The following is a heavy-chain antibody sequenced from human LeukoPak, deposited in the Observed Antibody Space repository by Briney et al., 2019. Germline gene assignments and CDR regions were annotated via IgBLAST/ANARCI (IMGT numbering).Heavy chain of an antibody. V-gene: IGHV3-21*01. Sequence: GGSLRLSCAASGFTFSSYSMNWVRQAPEKGLEWVSSISSSSSYIYYADSVKGRFTISRDNAKNSLYLQMNSLRAEDTAVYYCARGMVRGVIGIAGYYYYGMDVWGQGTTVTVSS. J-gene: IGHJ6*02. CDR3: ARGMVRGVIGIAGYYYYGMDV. D-gene: IGHD3-10*01. CDR1: GFTFSSYS. CDR2: ISSSSSYI.